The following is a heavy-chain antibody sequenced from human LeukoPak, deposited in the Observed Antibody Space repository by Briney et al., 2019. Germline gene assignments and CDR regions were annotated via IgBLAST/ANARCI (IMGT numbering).Heavy chain of an antibody. D-gene: IGHD4-23*01. CDR2: IYTSGSN. J-gene: IGHJ6*03. V-gene: IGHV4-4*07. Sequence: SETLSLTCTVSGGSISSYYWSWIRQPAGKGLEWIGRIYTSGSNNYNPSLKSRVTVSVDTSKNQFSLKLSSVTAADTAMYYCARGVADYGGYYYYHYMDVWGKGTTVTISS. CDR3: ARGVADYGGYYYYHYMDV. CDR1: GGSISSYY.